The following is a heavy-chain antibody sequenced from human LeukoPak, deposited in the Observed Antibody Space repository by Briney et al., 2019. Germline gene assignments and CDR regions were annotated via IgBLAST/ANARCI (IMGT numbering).Heavy chain of an antibody. CDR1: GGSISSYY. CDR2: IYYSGST. Sequence: SETLSLTCTVSGGSISSYYWSWIRQPPGKGLEWIGYIYYSGSTNYNPSLKSRVTISVDTSKNQFSLKLSSVTAADTAVYYCARSRYTSGYYNWFDPWGQGTLVTVSS. CDR3: ARSRYTSGYYNWFDP. J-gene: IGHJ5*02. D-gene: IGHD6-19*01. V-gene: IGHV4-59*01.